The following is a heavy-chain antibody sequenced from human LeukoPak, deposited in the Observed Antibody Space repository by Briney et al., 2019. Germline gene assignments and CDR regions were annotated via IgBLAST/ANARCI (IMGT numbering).Heavy chain of an antibody. J-gene: IGHJ5*02. CDR3: ARIRLRGRFDP. CDR1: GGSISSYY. D-gene: IGHD2-15*01. CDR2: IYYSGST. V-gene: IGHV4-59*01. Sequence: SETLPLTCTVSGGSISSYYWSWIRQPPGKGLEWIGYIYYSGSTNYNPSLKSRVTISVDTSKNQFSLKLSSVTAADTAVYYCARIRLRGRFDPWGQGTLVTVSS.